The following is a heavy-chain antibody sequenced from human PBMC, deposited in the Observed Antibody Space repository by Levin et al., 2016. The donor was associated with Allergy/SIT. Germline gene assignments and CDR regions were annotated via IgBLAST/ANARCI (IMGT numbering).Heavy chain of an antibody. D-gene: IGHD6-13*01. CDR1: GGSISSYY. CDR2: IYYSGSA. V-gene: IGHV4-59*12. CDR3: ARDGSSSDY. Sequence: SETLSLTCTVSGGSISSYYWNWIRQPPGNGLEWIGYIYYSGSANYNPSLKSRVTISVDTSKNQFSLQLSSVTAADTAVYYCARDGSSSDYWGQGTLVTVSS. J-gene: IGHJ4*02.